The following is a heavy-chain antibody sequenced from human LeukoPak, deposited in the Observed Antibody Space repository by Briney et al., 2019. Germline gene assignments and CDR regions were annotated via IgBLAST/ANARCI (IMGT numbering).Heavy chain of an antibody. D-gene: IGHD6-19*01. Sequence: SETLSLTCAVYGGSFSGYYWSWIRQPPGKGLEWIGEINHSGSTNYNPSLKSRVTISVDTSKNQFSLKLSSVTAADTAVYYCARGIRQPWPPYYWGQGTLVTVSS. CDR3: ARGIRQPWPPYY. CDR1: GGSFSGYY. J-gene: IGHJ4*02. CDR2: INHSGST. V-gene: IGHV4-34*01.